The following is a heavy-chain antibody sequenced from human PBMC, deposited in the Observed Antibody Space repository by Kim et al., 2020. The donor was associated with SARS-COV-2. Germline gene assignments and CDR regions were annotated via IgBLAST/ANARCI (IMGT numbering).Heavy chain of an antibody. CDR3: ATLLWFREASGYFDY. Sequence: GGSLRLSCAASGFTVSSNYMSWVRQAPGKGLEWVSVIYSGGSTYYADSVKGRFTISRDNSKNTLYLQMNSLRAEDTAVYYCATLLWFREASGYFDYWGQGTLVTVSS. CDR1: GFTVSSNY. D-gene: IGHD3-10*01. CDR2: IYSGGST. V-gene: IGHV3-53*01. J-gene: IGHJ4*02.